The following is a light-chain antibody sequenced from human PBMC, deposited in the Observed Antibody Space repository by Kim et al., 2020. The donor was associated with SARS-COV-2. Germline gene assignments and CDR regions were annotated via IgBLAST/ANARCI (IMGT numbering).Light chain of an antibody. V-gene: IGLV2-14*03. J-gene: IGLJ1*01. Sequence: GQSISISCSGTSSDVGAYTDGSWYQQHPGKAPNLILYDVSDRPSGVSNRFSGSKSGYTASLTISGLQAEDEADYYCSSYTTSNTYVFGTGTKVTVL. CDR3: SSYTTSNTYV. CDR1: SSDVGAYTD. CDR2: DVS.